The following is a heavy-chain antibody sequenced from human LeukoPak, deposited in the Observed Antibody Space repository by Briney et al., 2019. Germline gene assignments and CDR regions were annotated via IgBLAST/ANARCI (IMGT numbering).Heavy chain of an antibody. J-gene: IGHJ6*03. Sequence: GGSLRLSCAASGFTFSSYAMSWVRQAPGKGLEWVSGISGSGGSTYYADSVKGRFTISRDNSKNTLYLQMNSLRAEDTAVYYCAKAWMFAKNYYYYIDVWGKGTTVTVSS. CDR2: ISGSGGST. CDR3: AKAWMFAKNYYYYIDV. V-gene: IGHV3-23*01. CDR1: GFTFSSYA. D-gene: IGHD3-10*02.